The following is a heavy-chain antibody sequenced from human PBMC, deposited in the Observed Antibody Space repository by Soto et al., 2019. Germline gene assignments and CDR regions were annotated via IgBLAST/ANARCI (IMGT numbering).Heavy chain of an antibody. Sequence: PGESLKISCKGSGYSFTSYWIGWVRQMPGKGLEWMGIIYPGDSDTRYSPSFQGQVTISADKSISTAYLQWSSLKASDTAMYYCAILGVPAADYNLFDPWGQRTLVTVSS. CDR3: AILGVPAADYNLFDP. J-gene: IGHJ5*02. V-gene: IGHV5-51*01. CDR2: IYPGDSDT. D-gene: IGHD2-2*01. CDR1: GYSFTSYW.